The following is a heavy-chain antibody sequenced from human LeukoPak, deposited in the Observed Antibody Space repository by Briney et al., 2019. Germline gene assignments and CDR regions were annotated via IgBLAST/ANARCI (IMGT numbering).Heavy chain of an antibody. J-gene: IGHJ4*02. CDR1: GLAVSSNY. Sequence: GGSLRLSCAASGLAVSSNYISWVRQAPGKGLEWVSAISGSGGSTYYADSVKGRFTISRDNSRNTVYLQINSLRAEDTAVYYCGKTTVGYSSGQKPAWPVDYWGQGTLVTVSS. CDR3: GKTTVGYSSGQKPAWPVDY. V-gene: IGHV3-23*01. D-gene: IGHD5-18*01. CDR2: ISGSGGST.